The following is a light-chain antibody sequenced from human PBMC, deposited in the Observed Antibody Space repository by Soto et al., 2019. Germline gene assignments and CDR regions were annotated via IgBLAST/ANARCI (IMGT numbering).Light chain of an antibody. J-gene: IGKJ4*01. CDR1: QSVSSY. Sequence: EIVLTQSPATLSLSPGEIATLSCSASQSVSSYLVWYQQKPGQAPRLLIYDASNRATGIPARFSGSGSGTDFTLTISSLEPEDFAVYYCQKYGSSPLNFGGGTKVDIK. CDR3: QKYGSSPLN. CDR2: DAS. V-gene: IGKV3-11*01.